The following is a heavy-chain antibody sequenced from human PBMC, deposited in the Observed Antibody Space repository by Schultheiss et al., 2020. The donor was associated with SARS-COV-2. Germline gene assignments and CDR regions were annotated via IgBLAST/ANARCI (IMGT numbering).Heavy chain of an antibody. Sequence: ASVKVSCKASGYTFTSYDINWVRQAPGQGLEWMGWISAYNGNTNYAQKLQGRVTMTTDTSTSTAYMELSRLRSEDTAVYYCASLGVGASHFDYWGQGTLVTVSS. J-gene: IGHJ4*02. D-gene: IGHD1-26*01. CDR1: GYTFTSYD. CDR3: ASLGVGASHFDY. CDR2: ISAYNGNT. V-gene: IGHV1-18*01.